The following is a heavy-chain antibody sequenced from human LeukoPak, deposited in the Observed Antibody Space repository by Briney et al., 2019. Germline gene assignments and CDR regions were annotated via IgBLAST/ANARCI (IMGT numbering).Heavy chain of an antibody. D-gene: IGHD3-10*01. CDR1: GIILSNYG. J-gene: IGHJ4*02. V-gene: IGHV3-23*01. Sequence: GGSLRLTCAVSGIILSNYGMSWVRQAPGKGLEWVAGISDRGGRTNYADSVKGRFTISRENSKNTLYLQMNSLRAEDTAVYFCAKRGVVIRVILVGFHKEAYYFDSWGQGALVTVSS. CDR3: AKRGVVIRVILVGFHKEAYYFDS. CDR2: ISDRGGRT.